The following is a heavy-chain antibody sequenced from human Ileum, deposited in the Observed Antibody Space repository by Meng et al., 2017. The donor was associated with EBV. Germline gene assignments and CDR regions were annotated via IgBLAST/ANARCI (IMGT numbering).Heavy chain of an antibody. CDR1: GCSLRSDYR. D-gene: IGHD1-26*01. J-gene: IGHJ4*02. CDR2: MYPTGPT. V-gene: IGHV4-4*02. Sequence: QVPLQRAGPGLVEPSGTLALTCAISGCSLRSDYRWIWVRRSPEKGLEWIGEMYPTGPTYNNPSLKSRVSISIDKSKNQLALKLNSVTAADTAVYYCVRGGTYYLYYWGQGSLVTVSS. CDR3: VRGGTYYLYY.